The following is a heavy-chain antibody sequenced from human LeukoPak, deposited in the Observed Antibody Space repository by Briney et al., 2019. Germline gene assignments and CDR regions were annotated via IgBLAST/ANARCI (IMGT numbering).Heavy chain of an antibody. CDR3: AKGGTKGKPFDY. V-gene: IGHV3-30*02. Sequence: GGSLRLSCAASGFTFSTYGMHWVRQAPGKGLEWVAFMRYDGNNKYYADSVRGRFTISRDNSKNTLYLQMNSLRAEDTAVYYCAKGGTKGKPFDYWGQGTLVTVSS. J-gene: IGHJ4*02. CDR1: GFTFSTYG. CDR2: MRYDGNNK. D-gene: IGHD1-7*01.